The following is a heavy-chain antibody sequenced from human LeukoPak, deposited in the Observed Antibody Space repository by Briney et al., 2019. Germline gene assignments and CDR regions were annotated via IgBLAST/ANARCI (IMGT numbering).Heavy chain of an antibody. V-gene: IGHV3-23*01. D-gene: IGHD1-1*01. CDR3: AKDRRPVGAFDI. CDR1: GFTFSSYA. Sequence: PGESLRLSCAASGFTFSSYAMSWVRQAPGKGLEWVSAISGSGGSTYYADSVKGRFTISRDNSKNTLYLQMNSLRAEDTAVYYCAKDRRPVGAFDIWGQGTMVTVSS. J-gene: IGHJ3*02. CDR2: ISGSGGST.